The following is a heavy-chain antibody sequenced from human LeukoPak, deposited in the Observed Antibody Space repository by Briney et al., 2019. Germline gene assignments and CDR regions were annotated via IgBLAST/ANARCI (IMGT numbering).Heavy chain of an antibody. CDR1: GFTFSSYG. V-gene: IGHV3-30*03. J-gene: IGHJ4*02. Sequence: GGSLRLSCAASGFTFSSYGMHWVRQAPGKGLEWVAVISYDGSNKYYADSVKGRFTISRDNSKNTLYLQMNSLRAEDTAVYYCARDAPLNYCGSDCYPDYWGQGTLVTVSS. CDR3: ARDAPLNYCGSDCYPDY. D-gene: IGHD2-21*02. CDR2: ISYDGSNK.